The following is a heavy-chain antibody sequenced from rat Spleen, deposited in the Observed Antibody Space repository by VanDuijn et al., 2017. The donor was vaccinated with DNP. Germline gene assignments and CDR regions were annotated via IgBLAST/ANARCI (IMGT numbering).Heavy chain of an antibody. CDR2: ISASGGST. J-gene: IGHJ1*01. Sequence: EVQLVESGGGLVQPGRSLKLSCAASGITFRDYYMAWVRQAPTRGLEWVASISASGGSTSYRDSVKGRFTISRDNARSILYLQMDSLRSDDTATYYCTREAEDGYNWYFDFWGPGTMVTVSS. V-gene: IGHV5-20*01. CDR1: GITFRDYY. CDR3: TREAEDGYNWYFDF. D-gene: IGHD1-4*01.